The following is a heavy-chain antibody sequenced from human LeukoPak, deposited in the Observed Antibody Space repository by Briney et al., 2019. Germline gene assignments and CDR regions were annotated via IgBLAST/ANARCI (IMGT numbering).Heavy chain of an antibody. V-gene: IGHV3-7*01. CDR3: ARDRVRYSGSRSEDY. CDR1: GLTFSRYS. J-gene: IGHJ4*02. Sequence: GGSLRLSCAASGLTFSRYSMSWVRQAPGKGLEWVANIKQDGSEKYYVDSVKGRFTISRDNAKNSLYLQMNSLRAEDTAVYYCARDRVRYSGSRSEDYWGQGTLVTVSS. CDR2: IKQDGSEK. D-gene: IGHD5-12*01.